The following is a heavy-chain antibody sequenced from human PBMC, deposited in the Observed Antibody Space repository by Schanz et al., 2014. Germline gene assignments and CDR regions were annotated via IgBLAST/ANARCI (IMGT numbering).Heavy chain of an antibody. J-gene: IGHJ3*01. Sequence: QVQLQESGPGLVKPSETLSLTCTVSGGSISSFYWSWIRQPAGKGLEWIERLYTNGSTKYNPSLKSRVTMSVDTSKNQFSLKLNSVTAADTAAYYCARHRGGNYHAFDVWGQGTMVTVSS. D-gene: IGHD1-26*01. V-gene: IGHV4-4*07. CDR1: GGSISSFY. CDR3: ARHRGGNYHAFDV. CDR2: LYTNGST.